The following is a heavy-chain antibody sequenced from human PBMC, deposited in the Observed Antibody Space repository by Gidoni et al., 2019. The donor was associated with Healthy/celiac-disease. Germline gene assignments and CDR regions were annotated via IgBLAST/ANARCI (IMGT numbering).Heavy chain of an antibody. D-gene: IGHD2-15*01. V-gene: IGHV3-15*01. Sequence: EVQLVESGGGLVKPGGSLRLSCAASGFTFSNAWMSWVRQAPGKGLEWVGRIKSKTDGGTTDYAAPVKGRFTISRDDSKNTLYLQMNSLKTEDTAVYYCTTEEAATHLLDYWGQGTLVTVSS. CDR2: IKSKTDGGTT. J-gene: IGHJ4*02. CDR3: TTEEAATHLLDY. CDR1: GFTFSNAW.